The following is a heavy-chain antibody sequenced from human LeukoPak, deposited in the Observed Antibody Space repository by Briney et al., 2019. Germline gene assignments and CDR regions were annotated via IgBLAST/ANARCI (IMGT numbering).Heavy chain of an antibody. CDR3: AGGSTGGLRYSDY. CDR1: GFTFSSNS. J-gene: IGHJ4*02. D-gene: IGHD7-27*01. V-gene: IGHV3-21*01. Sequence: GGSLRLSCAASGFTFSSNSMNWVRQAPGKGLEWVSSISSGSTYIYYADSVKGRFTISRDDAKNSLYLQMNSLRAEDTAVYYCAGGSTGGLRYSDYWGQGTLVTVSS. CDR2: ISSGSTYI.